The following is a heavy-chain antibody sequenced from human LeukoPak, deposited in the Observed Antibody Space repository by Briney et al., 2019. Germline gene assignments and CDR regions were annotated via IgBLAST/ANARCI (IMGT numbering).Heavy chain of an antibody. Sequence: GSLRLSCAASGFTYSSYGMHWVRQAPGKGLEWVAFIRYDGSNKYYADSVKGRFTISRDNSKNTLYLQMNSLRAEDTAVYYCAREMRRAAGAFDIWGQGTMVTVSS. CDR2: IRYDGSNK. CDR3: AREMRRAAGAFDI. V-gene: IGHV3-30*02. J-gene: IGHJ3*02. CDR1: GFTYSSYG.